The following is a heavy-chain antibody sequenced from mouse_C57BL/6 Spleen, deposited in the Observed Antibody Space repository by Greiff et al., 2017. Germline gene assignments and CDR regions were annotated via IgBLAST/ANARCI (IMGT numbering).Heavy chain of an antibody. CDR3: ARDGSSYGGYFDY. D-gene: IGHD1-1*01. CDR2: IWSDGST. CDR1: GFSLTSYG. Sequence: VKLMESGPGLVAPSQSLSITCTVSGFSLTSYGVHWVRQPPGKGLEWLVVIWSDGSTTYNSALKSRLSISKDNSKSQVFLKMNSLQTDDTAMYYCARDGSSYGGYFDYWGQGTTLTVSS. V-gene: IGHV2-6*03. J-gene: IGHJ2*01.